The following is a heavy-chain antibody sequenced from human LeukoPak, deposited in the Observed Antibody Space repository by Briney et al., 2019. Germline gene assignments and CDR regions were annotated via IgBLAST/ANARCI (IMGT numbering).Heavy chain of an antibody. J-gene: IGHJ4*02. CDR2: FDPEDGET. CDR3: ATTWEGYCSSTSCQGGDY. D-gene: IGHD2-2*01. V-gene: IGHV1-24*01. CDR1: GYTLTELS. Sequence: ASVKVSCEVSGYTLTELSMHWVRQAPGKGLEWMGGFDPEDGETIYAQKFQGRVTMTEDTSTDTAYMELSSLRSEDTAVYYCATTWEGYCSSTSCQGGDYWGQGTLVTVSS.